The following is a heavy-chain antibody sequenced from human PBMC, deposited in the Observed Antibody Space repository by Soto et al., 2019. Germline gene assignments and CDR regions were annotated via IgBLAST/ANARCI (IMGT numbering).Heavy chain of an antibody. J-gene: IGHJ4*02. V-gene: IGHV3-9*01. CDR2: ISWNSGSI. Sequence: GGSLRLSCAASGFTFDDYAMHWVRQAPGKGLEWVSGISWNSGSIGYADSVKGRFTISRDNAKNSLYLQMNSLRAEDTALYYCAKDFLAVSVGIAAAGYYFDYWGQGTLVTVSS. CDR1: GFTFDDYA. D-gene: IGHD6-13*01. CDR3: AKDFLAVSVGIAAAGYYFDY.